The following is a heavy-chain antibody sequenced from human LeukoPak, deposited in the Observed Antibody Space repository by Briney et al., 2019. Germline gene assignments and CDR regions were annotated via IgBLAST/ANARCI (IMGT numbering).Heavy chain of an antibody. CDR3: ARGSITIFGVVDY. J-gene: IGHJ4*02. D-gene: IGHD3-3*01. Sequence: SETLSLTCTVSGGSISSYYWSWIRQPPGKGLEWIGYIYYSGSTNYNPSLKSRVTISVDTSKNQFSLKLSSVTAADTAVYYCARGSITIFGVVDYWGQGTLVTVSS. CDR2: IYYSGST. CDR1: GGSISSYY. V-gene: IGHV4-59*01.